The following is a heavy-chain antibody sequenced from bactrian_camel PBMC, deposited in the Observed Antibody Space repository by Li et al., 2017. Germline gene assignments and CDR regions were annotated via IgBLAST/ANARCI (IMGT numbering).Heavy chain of an antibody. J-gene: IGHJ4*01. Sequence: VQLVESGGGSVQSGGSLRLSCTASGISSSMYCMGWFRQAPGKEREGVAAIYRSGGETYYGDSVRGRFTISEDIPRNAVYLQMTDLKPEDTAMYYCAAAYGGGWCTLAFYAWNWWGQGTQVTVS. CDR2: IYRSGGET. V-gene: IGHV3S40*01. D-gene: IGHD6*01. CDR3: AAAYGGGWCTLAFYAWNW. CDR1: GISSSMYC.